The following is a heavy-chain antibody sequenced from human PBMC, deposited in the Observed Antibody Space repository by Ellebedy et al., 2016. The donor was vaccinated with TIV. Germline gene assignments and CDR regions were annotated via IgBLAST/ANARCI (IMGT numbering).Heavy chain of an antibody. Sequence: MPSETLSLTCTVSGGSIRSYYWSWIRQPAGKGLEWIGYAYYSGDTNYNTSLKSRVSMSVDTSKNQFSLKLSSVTAADTAVYYCARFANSYGLDVWGQGTTVTVSS. CDR1: GGSIRSYY. CDR2: AYYSGDT. V-gene: IGHV4-59*01. J-gene: IGHJ6*02. CDR3: ARFANSYGLDV.